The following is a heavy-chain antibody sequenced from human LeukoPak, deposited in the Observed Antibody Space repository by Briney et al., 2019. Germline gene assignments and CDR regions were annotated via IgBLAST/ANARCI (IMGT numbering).Heavy chain of an antibody. CDR1: GFAFATYV. V-gene: IGHV3-23*03. CDR3: AIDVQDDLDY. J-gene: IGHJ4*02. D-gene: IGHD1-1*01. CDR2: IDRAGSTDT. Sequence: GGSLRLSCAASGFAFATYVMKWVRQAPGKGLEWISTIDRAGSTDTHYADSVEGRFTVARDNSKNILYLQMNSLRVGDTAVYYCAIDVQDDLDYWGQGTLVIVSS.